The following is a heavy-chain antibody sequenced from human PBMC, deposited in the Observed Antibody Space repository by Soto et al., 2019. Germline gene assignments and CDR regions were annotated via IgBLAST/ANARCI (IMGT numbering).Heavy chain of an antibody. J-gene: IGHJ4*02. CDR3: ARHVGCNNGYSFDY. V-gene: IGHV5-51*01. CDR2: IYPGDSDT. D-gene: IGHD2-8*01. CDR1: GYSFTSYW. Sequence: GESLKISCKGSGYSFTSYWIGWVRQMPGKGLEWMGIIYPGDSDTRYSPSFQGQVTISADKSIITVYLLWSSLEASDTSVCSCARHVGCNNGYSFDYWGQGTLVTVSS.